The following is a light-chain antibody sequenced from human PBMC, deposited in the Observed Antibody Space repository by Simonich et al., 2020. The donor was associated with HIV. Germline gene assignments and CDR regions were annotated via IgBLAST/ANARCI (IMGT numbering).Light chain of an antibody. J-gene: IGLJ2*01. CDR1: SSDVGGYNY. CDR3: NSYTSSSTLV. CDR2: DVR. Sequence: QSALTQPASVSGSPGQSITISCTGTSSDVGGYNYVSWYQHHPGKAPKLMIYDVRDRPLGVSNRFSGSKSGNTASLTISGLQAEDEADYYCNSYTSSSTLVFGGGTKLTVL. V-gene: IGLV2-14*03.